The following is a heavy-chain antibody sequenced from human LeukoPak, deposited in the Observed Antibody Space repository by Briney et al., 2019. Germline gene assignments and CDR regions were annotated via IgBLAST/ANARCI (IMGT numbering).Heavy chain of an antibody. Sequence: PGRSLTLSCAASGFTFSSFGMHWVRQAPGKGLEWVAVIWYDASDRYYADSVKGRFTISRDNSKNSLYLQMNSLRDEDTAVYYCARDLHYAFDIWGQGTMVTASS. CDR1: GFTFSSFG. J-gene: IGHJ3*02. CDR3: ARDLHYAFDI. V-gene: IGHV3-33*01. D-gene: IGHD3-10*01. CDR2: IWYDASDR.